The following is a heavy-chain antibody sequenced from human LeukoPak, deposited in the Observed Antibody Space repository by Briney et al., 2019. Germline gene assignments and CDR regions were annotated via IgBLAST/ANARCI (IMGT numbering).Heavy chain of an antibody. CDR1: GGSISGYY. D-gene: IGHD6-19*01. Sequence: PSETLSLTCSVSGGSISGYYWSWIRQPPGKGLEWLGYIHYSGTTNYNPSLKSRVIMSADTSKNQFSLKLSSVTAADTAVYYCASSGYSSGWADYWGQGTLVTVSS. CDR3: ASSGYSSGWADY. CDR2: IHYSGTT. V-gene: IGHV4-59*12. J-gene: IGHJ4*02.